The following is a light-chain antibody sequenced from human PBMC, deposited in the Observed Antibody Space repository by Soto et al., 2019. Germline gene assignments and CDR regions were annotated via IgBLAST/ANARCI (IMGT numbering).Light chain of an antibody. Sequence: QAVVTQEPSLSVSPGGTVTLTCASSTGAVTSGNFPYWFQQKPGQAPRTLIYETSNKHSWTPARFSGPLLGGKAALTLSGAQPEDEAEYYCLLSFSGPRVFGGGTKLTVL. CDR2: ETS. J-gene: IGLJ3*02. CDR3: LLSFSGPRV. V-gene: IGLV7-46*01. CDR1: TGAVTSGNF.